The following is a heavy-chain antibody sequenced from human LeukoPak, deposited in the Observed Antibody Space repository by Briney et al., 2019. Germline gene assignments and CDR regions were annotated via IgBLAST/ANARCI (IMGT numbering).Heavy chain of an antibody. CDR1: GYSFNDYY. J-gene: IGHJ4*02. D-gene: IGHD3-9*01. CDR2: INPNSGRK. CDR3: ARDSSDILTGYYHF. V-gene: IGHV1-2*02. Sequence: ASVNVSCTTSGYSFNDYYLHWVRQAPGQGLEGMGWINPNSGRKHYAPKFQGRVTLTTDTSITTAYMELSSLISGDTALYYCARDSSDILTGYYHFWGQGTLVTVSS.